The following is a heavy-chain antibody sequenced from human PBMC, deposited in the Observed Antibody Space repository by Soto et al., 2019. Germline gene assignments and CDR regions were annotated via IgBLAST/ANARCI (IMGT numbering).Heavy chain of an antibody. CDR1: GFTFNYA. Sequence: ESGGGLVQPGRSLRLSCAASGFTFNYAMHWVRQAPGKGLEWVSGISWNSNTIAYADSVKGRFTISRDNAKNSLYLQMNSLRAEDTAFYYCAKDTGPNWGQGTLVTVSS. J-gene: IGHJ4*02. V-gene: IGHV3-9*01. CDR2: ISWNSNTI. CDR3: AKDTGPN.